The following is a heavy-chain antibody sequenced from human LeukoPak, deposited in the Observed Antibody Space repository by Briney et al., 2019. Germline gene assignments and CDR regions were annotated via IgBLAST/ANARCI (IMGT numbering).Heavy chain of an antibody. CDR2: ISSSSSYI. CDR3: ARETPDGYDY. Sequence: GGSLRPSCAASGFTLSYYNMNWVRQAPGKGLEWVSSISSSSSYIYYADSVKGRFTISRDNAKNSLYLQMNSLRADDTAVYYCARETPDGYDYWGQGTLVTVSS. J-gene: IGHJ4*02. CDR1: GFTLSYYN. V-gene: IGHV3-21*01. D-gene: IGHD5-24*01.